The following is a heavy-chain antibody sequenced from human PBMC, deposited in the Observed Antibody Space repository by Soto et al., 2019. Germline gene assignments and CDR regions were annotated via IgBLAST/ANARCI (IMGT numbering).Heavy chain of an antibody. Sequence: SETLCLTCAVYGGSFSRYYWSWIRKNPGKGLEWIGEINHSGSTNYNPSLKSRVTIPVDTSKNQFSLKLSSVTAADTAVYYCARQALIGYYYYMDVWGKGTTVTV. CDR1: GGSFSRYY. D-gene: IGHD2-8*01. CDR3: ARQALIGYYYYMDV. CDR2: INHSGST. J-gene: IGHJ6*03. V-gene: IGHV4-34*01.